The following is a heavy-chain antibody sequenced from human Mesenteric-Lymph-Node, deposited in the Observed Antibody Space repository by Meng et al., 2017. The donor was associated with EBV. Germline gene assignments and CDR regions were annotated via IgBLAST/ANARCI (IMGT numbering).Heavy chain of an antibody. J-gene: IGHJ4*02. V-gene: IGHV4-34*12. CDR2: IIHGGSP. Sequence: VQRPPCGSRLLKPSETLSPTCAVNGGSLSGAYWNSPRQPPGKGLEWIGEIIHGGSPSYNPSLKSRVTISIDTSKKQLSLMLSSVTAADTAVYYCARRPTGIDYWGQGTLVTVSS. CDR1: GGSLSGAY. CDR3: ARRPTGIDY. D-gene: IGHD2-8*02.